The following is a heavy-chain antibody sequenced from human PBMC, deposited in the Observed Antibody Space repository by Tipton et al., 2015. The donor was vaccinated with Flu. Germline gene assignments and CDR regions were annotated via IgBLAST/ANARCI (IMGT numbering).Heavy chain of an antibody. Sequence: SLRLSCATSGYTFSDYYMTWVRQAPGKGLEWVSSISSSSSTNYADSVKGRFTISRDNAENSLYLQMNSLRAEDTAVYYCARHTGDSVRGIVDYWGQGTLVTVSS. D-gene: IGHD3-10*02. J-gene: IGHJ4*02. CDR3: ARHTGDSVRGIVDY. CDR1: GYTFSDYY. CDR2: ISSSSST. V-gene: IGHV3-69-1*01.